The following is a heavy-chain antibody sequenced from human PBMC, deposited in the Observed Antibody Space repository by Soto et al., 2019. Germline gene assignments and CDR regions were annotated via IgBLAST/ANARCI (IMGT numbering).Heavy chain of an antibody. V-gene: IGHV3-30*04. CDR2: ISRDGSYI. CDR3: ARTRNGGVADSFDS. D-gene: IGHD3-3*01. Sequence: GGSLRLSCAASGFTFSRHAIRWVRLTPGRGLEWVLAISRDGSYIYYTDSVKGRFTVSRDNSKNTVFVQMNRLIPDDTALYFCARTRNGGVADSFDSWGQGTRVTVSS. CDR1: GFTFSRHA. J-gene: IGHJ5*01.